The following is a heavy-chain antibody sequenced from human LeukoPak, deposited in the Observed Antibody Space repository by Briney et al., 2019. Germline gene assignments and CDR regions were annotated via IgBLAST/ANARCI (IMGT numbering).Heavy chain of an antibody. CDR1: GGSISSGTFS. J-gene: IGHJ4*02. Sequence: SETLSLTCAVSGGSISSGTFSWTWIRQHPGKDLEWIGYIYSSGSNFYNPSLKGRVTISVDTSKNQFSLKLSSVTAADTAVYYCARDSPTYYFDYWGQGTLVTVSS. CDR2: IYSSGSN. CDR3: ARDSPTYYFDY. V-gene: IGHV4-31*11.